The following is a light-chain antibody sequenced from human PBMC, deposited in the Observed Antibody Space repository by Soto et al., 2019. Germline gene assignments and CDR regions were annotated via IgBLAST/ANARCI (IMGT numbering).Light chain of an antibody. V-gene: IGKV2-28*01. CDR3: MQALQTPIFT. CDR1: QSLLHSNGYNY. CDR2: LGS. Sequence: DIVMTQSPLSLPVTPGEPASISCRSSQSLLHSNGYNYLDWYLQKPGQSPQLLIYLGSNRASGVGDRFSGSGSGTDFTLKISRVEAEDVGVYYCMQALQTPIFTFGPGTKVDIK. J-gene: IGKJ3*01.